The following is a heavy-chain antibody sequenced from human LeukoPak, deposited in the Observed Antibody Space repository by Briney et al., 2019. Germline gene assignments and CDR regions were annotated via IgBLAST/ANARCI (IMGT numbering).Heavy chain of an antibody. CDR2: ISSSSSYI. CDR3: ARDFSPVVVTPRGYFDY. CDR1: GFTFSSYS. J-gene: IGHJ4*02. D-gene: IGHD3-22*01. V-gene: IGHV3-21*01. Sequence: GGSLRLSCAASGFTFSSYSMNWVRQAPGKGLEWVSSISSSSSYIYYADSVKGRFTISRDNAKNSLYLHMNSLRAEDTAVYYCARDFSPVVVTPRGYFDYWGQGTQVTVSS.